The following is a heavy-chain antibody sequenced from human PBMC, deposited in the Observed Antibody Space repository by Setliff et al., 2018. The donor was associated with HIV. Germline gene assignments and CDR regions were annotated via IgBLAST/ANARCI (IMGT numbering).Heavy chain of an antibody. J-gene: IGHJ5*02. D-gene: IGHD3-10*01. CDR2: IYQSGSS. Sequence: NPSETLSLTCAVSGGSISSSNWWSWVRQPPGKGLEWIGEIYQSGSSKYNPSLKSRVTISVDKSKNQFSLKLSSVTAADTAVYYCAAYADRESNRFDPWGQGILVTVSS. V-gene: IGHV4-4*02. CDR1: GGSISSSNW. CDR3: AAYADRESNRFDP.